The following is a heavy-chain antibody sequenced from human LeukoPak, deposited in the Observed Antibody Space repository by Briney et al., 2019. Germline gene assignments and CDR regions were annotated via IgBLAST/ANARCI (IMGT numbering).Heavy chain of an antibody. CDR1: GFTFSGYT. V-gene: IGHV3-64*01. J-gene: IGHJ6*02. CDR3: ARPIYGSADYNGMDV. Sequence: TGGSLRLSCAASGFTFSGYTMHWVRQAPGKGLEYVPGISNNGGSTFYANSVKGRFTISRDNSKNTLYLQMGSLRADDMAVYYCARPIYGSADYNGMDVWGQGTTVTVSS. CDR2: ISNNGGST. D-gene: IGHD3-10*01.